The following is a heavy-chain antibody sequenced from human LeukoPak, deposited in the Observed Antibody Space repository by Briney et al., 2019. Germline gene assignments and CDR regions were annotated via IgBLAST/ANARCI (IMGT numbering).Heavy chain of an antibody. CDR1: GGSISSSNW. D-gene: IGHD6-13*01. J-gene: IGHJ4*02. CDR2: IYHSGST. Sequence: PSETLSLTCAVSGGSISSSNWWSWVRQPPGKGLEWIGEIYHSGSTNYNPSLKSRVTISVDKSKNQFSLKLSSVTAADTAVYYCASLPAIAAAAHFDYWGQGTLVTVSS. CDR3: ASLPAIAAAAHFDY. V-gene: IGHV4-4*02.